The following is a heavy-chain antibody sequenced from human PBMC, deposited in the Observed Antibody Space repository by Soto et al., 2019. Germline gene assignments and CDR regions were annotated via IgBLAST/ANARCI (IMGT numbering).Heavy chain of an antibody. Sequence: LSLTCTVSGGSVTNSSYYCGLIRQSPGKGLEWIGSVYYRGISYSKSSVKSRVTISVDTSKNRFSLSLNSVTASDTAVYFCVSQRTTVPTQAYFDYWGPGALVTVSS. CDR1: GGSVTNSSYY. V-gene: IGHV4-39*01. J-gene: IGHJ4*02. D-gene: IGHD4-17*01. CDR3: VSQRTTVPTQAYFDY. CDR2: VYYRGIS.